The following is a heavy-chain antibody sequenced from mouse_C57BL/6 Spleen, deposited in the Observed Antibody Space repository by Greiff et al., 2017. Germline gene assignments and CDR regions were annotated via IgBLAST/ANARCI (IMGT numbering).Heavy chain of an antibody. J-gene: IGHJ4*01. CDR3: ARRDYYGSSSCAMDY. D-gene: IGHD1-1*01. CDR2: IYWDDDK. Sequence: QVTLKESGPGILQSSQTLSLTCSFSGFSLSTSGMGVSWIRQPPGKGLEWLAHIYWDDDKRYNPSLKSRLTISKDTSRNQVFLKITSVDTAATATYYCARRDYYGSSSCAMDYWGQGTSVTVSS. CDR1: GFSLSTSGMG. V-gene: IGHV8-12*01.